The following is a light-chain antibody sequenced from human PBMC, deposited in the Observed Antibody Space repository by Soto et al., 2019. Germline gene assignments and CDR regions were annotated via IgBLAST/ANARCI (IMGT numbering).Light chain of an antibody. Sequence: EIVMTQSPATLSVSQGERATLSCRASQNVRSNLAWYQQKPGQAPRLLIYGASTRATGIPARFSGSGSGTEFTLTISSLQSEDFAVYYCQQYHDWPLTFGGGTKVDI. V-gene: IGKV3-15*01. CDR3: QQYHDWPLT. CDR1: QNVRSN. CDR2: GAS. J-gene: IGKJ4*01.